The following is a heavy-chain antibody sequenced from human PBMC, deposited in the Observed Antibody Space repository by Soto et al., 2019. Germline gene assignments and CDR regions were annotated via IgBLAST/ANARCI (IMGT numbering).Heavy chain of an antibody. CDR1: GDGFTARY. CDR3: ARAHAGYSSCWYWFDP. D-gene: IGHD6-19*01. Sequence: SVKAAWKACGDGFTARYLRWVRKAPGEGLEWMGWISATTGATNYAQKLQGRVTMTTDTSTSTAYMELRSLRSDETAVYYCARAHAGYSSCWYWFDPWGQGTLVTVSS. J-gene: IGHJ5*02. CDR2: ISATTGAT. V-gene: IGHV1-18*01.